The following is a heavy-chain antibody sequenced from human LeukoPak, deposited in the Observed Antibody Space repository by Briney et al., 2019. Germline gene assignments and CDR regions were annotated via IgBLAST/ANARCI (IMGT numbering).Heavy chain of an antibody. CDR1: GYTFTSYY. J-gene: IGHJ6*04. CDR3: ARDHTKGPMADV. D-gene: IGHD3-10*01. Sequence: GASVKVTCKASGYTFTSYYMHWVRQAPGQGLEWMGIINPSGGSTSYAQKFQGRVTMTRDTSTSTVYMELSSLRSEDTAVYYCARDHTKGPMADVWGKGTTVTVSS. CDR2: INPSGGST. V-gene: IGHV1-46*03.